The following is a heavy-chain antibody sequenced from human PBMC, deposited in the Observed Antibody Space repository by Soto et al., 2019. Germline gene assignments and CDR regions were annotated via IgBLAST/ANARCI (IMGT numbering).Heavy chain of an antibody. D-gene: IGHD3-10*01. V-gene: IGHV3-30*18. CDR1: GFTFSSYG. CDR2: ISYDGSNK. J-gene: IGHJ6*02. CDR3: AKDRSSVMVRGAYQYYYGMDV. Sequence: QVQLVESGGGVVQPGRSLRLSCAASGFTFSSYGMHWVRQAPGKGLEWVAVISYDGSNKYYADSVKGRFTISRDNSKNTLYLQMNSLRAEDTAVYYCAKDRSSVMVRGAYQYYYGMDVWGQGTTVTVSS.